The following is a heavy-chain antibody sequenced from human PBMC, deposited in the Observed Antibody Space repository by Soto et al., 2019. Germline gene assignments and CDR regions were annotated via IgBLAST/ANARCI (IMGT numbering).Heavy chain of an antibody. CDR3: GKVLVGATGHTDSDS. V-gene: IGHV4-39*01. D-gene: IGHD2-15*01. J-gene: IGHJ4*02. CDR2: IDYNGVT. Sequence: LSLTCTVSGGSIYRSGYYWGWIRQPPGRGLEWIGNIDYNGVTYSNPSLKSRVTISRDTSKNQFSQKLTSVTAADTALYYCGKVLVGATGHTDSDSWGPGTMVTVSS. CDR1: GGSIYRSGYY.